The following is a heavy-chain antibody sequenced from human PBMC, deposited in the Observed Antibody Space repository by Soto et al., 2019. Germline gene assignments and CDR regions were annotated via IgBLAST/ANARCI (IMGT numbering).Heavy chain of an antibody. V-gene: IGHV3-7*01. D-gene: IGHD5-12*01. CDR1: GFTFSNYW. CDR2: MNQDGSDK. Sequence: GGSLRLSCAASGFTFSNYWMSWVRRAPGKGLEWVANMNQDGSDKYYVDSVRGRFTISRDNAKNSLDLQMNSLGAEDTAVYYCVRINSGYDWVGALDFWGQGTMVTVSS. CDR3: VRINSGYDWVGALDF. J-gene: IGHJ3*01.